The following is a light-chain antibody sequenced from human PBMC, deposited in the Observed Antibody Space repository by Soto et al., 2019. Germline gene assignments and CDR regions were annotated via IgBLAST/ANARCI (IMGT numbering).Light chain of an antibody. Sequence: QSGLTQPPSASGSPGQSVTISCTGTSSDVGSYNYVSWFQQHPGKVPKLIIYEVNKRPSGVSDRFFGFKSGNTASLTVSGLQAEDEAEYYCSSYAGSNTKVFGGGTKVTVL. CDR1: SSDVGSYNY. CDR2: EVN. V-gene: IGLV2-8*01. CDR3: SSYAGSNTKV. J-gene: IGLJ3*02.